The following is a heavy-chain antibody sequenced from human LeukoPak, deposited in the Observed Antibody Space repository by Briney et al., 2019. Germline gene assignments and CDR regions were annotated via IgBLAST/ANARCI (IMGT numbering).Heavy chain of an antibody. J-gene: IGHJ4*02. CDR2: IIPIFGTA. CDR1: GGTFSSYA. Sequence: SVKVSCKASGGTFSSYAISWVRQAPGQGLEWMGGIIPIFGTANYAQKFQGRVTITADESTSTAYMELSSLRSEDTAVYYCANSADTAMVTSFDYWGQGTLVTVSS. D-gene: IGHD5-18*01. CDR3: ANSADTAMVTSFDY. V-gene: IGHV1-69*13.